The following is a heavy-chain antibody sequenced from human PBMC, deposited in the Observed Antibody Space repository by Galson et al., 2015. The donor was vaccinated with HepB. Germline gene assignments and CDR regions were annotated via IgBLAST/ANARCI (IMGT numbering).Heavy chain of an antibody. CDR1: GFIFSTYA. CDR3: AKKDITTTGKTWFDP. Sequence: SLRLSCAASGFIFSTYAMSWVRQAPGKGLEWVSIINGSGGTTYYADSVKGRFTISRDNSKNTLYLQMNSLRAEDTAVYYCAKKDITTTGKTWFDPWGQGTLVTVS. CDR2: INGSGGTT. J-gene: IGHJ5*02. D-gene: IGHD1-1*01. V-gene: IGHV3-23*01.